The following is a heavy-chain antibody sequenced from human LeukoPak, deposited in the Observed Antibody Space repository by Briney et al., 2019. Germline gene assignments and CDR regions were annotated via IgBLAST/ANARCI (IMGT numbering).Heavy chain of an antibody. V-gene: IGHV3-30*03. CDR3: ARDSAAYYDILTGYYGGYNWFDP. CDR2: ISDDGSNE. CDR1: GFTFSSYG. J-gene: IGHJ5*02. D-gene: IGHD3-9*01. Sequence: GGSLRLSCAASGFTFSSYGMHWVRQAPGKGLEWVAVISDDGSNEYYVDSVKGRFTISRDNAKNSLYLQMNSLRAEDTAVYYCARDSAAYYDILTGYYGGYNWFDPWGQGTLVTVSS.